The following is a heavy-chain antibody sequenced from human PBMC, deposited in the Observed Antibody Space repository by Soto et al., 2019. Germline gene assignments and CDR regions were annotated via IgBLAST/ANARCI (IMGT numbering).Heavy chain of an antibody. J-gene: IGHJ6*02. V-gene: IGHV4-59*01. CDR3: AREPAGGYYYYGMDV. CDR1: GGSISRYS. D-gene: IGHD6-25*01. CDR2: IYYSGST. Sequence: SQTLSLTCTVSGGSISRYSWSWIRKPPGKGLEWIGYIYYSGSTNYNPSLKSRVTISVDTSKNQFSLKLSSVTAADTAVYYCAREPAGGYYYYGMDVWGQGTTVTVSS.